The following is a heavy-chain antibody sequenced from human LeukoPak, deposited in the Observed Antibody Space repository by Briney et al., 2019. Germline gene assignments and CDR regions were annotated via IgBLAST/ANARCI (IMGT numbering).Heavy chain of an antibody. CDR3: ARFGYVAAVDV. D-gene: IGHD2-15*01. CDR1: GFSFSAYW. V-gene: IGHV3-7*01. CDR2: INPAGSET. J-gene: IGHJ4*02. Sequence: VGSLRLSCAASGFSFSAYWMTWVRQAPGTGLEWVANINPAGSETYYVDPVKGRFSISRDNAKNLVYLQMNRLRAEDTAVYHCARFGYVAAVDVWGQGTPVTVSS.